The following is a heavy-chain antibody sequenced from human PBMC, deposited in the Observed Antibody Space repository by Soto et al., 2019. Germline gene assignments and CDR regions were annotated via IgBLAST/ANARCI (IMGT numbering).Heavy chain of an antibody. CDR3: AHRRTLDSSVYYYIEWFDP. J-gene: IGHJ5*02. Sequence: SGPTLVNPTQTLTLTCTFSGFSLSTSGVGVGWIRQPPGKALEWLALIYWNDDKRYSPSLKSRLTITKDTSKNQVVLTMTNMDPVDTATYYCAHRRTLDSSVYYYIEWFDPWGQGTLVTVSS. D-gene: IGHD3-22*01. CDR2: IYWNDDK. V-gene: IGHV2-5*01. CDR1: GFSLSTSGVG.